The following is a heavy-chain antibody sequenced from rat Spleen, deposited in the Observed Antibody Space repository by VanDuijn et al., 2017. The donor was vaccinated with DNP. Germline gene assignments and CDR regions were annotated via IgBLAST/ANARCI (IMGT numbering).Heavy chain of an antibody. J-gene: IGHJ2*01. CDR3: ARTNSYIYEY. D-gene: IGHD1-2*01. Sequence: EVQLVESGGGLVQPGRSMKLSCTALGFTFSNYGMAWVRQAPTKGLEWVASISNTGDNTYYSDSVKGRFTISRDNAKNTQYLQVDSLRSEDTATYYCARTNSYIYEYWGQGVMVTVSS. CDR1: GFTFSNYG. CDR2: ISNTGDNT. V-gene: IGHV5S13*01.